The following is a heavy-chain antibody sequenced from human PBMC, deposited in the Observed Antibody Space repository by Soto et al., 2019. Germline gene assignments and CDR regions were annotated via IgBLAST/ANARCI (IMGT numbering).Heavy chain of an antibody. D-gene: IGHD3-3*01. CDR3: ARVIFPPVSYDLWSVNYFAP. CDR1: GFTFSNYT. CDR2: ISYDVNNK. Sequence: QVQLVESGGGVVQPGRSLRLSCAASGFTFSNYTIHCVRQAPGKGLEWVAVISYDVNNKYYTDSVKGRVTISRDNSTNTLYLQMISLRTEDTAVYDCARVIFPPVSYDLWSVNYFAPWGQGTLVTVSS. J-gene: IGHJ4*02. V-gene: IGHV3-30-3*01.